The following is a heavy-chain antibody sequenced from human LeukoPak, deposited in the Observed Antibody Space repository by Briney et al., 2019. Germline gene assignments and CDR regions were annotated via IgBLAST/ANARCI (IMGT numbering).Heavy chain of an antibody. D-gene: IGHD3-16*01. J-gene: IGHJ4*02. CDR3: ARSGIIGTYYFDF. V-gene: IGHV3-11*04. CDR1: GFTFSNAW. CDR2: IGSSGNTM. Sequence: PGGSLRLSCAASGFTFSNAWMSWVRQAPGKGLEWVSYIGSSGNTMYYADSVKGRFTISRDNAKNSLYLQMTSLRAEDAAVYYCARSGIIGTYYFDFWGQGTLVTVSS.